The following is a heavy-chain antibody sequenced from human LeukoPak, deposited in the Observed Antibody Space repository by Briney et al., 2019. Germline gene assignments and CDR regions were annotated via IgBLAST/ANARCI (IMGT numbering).Heavy chain of an antibody. CDR3: WRDLAGYSSGWYGVDY. CDR1: GYTFTSYS. V-gene: IGHV1-18*01. D-gene: IGHD6-19*01. CDR2: ISAYNGNT. J-gene: IGHJ4*02. Sequence: ASVKLSCKASGYTFTSYSISWVRQAPGPGLESMGGISAYNGNTSYAQKLQGRVNITTDTSTSTAYMDLRSRRSDYKAVSYYWRDLAGYSSGWYGVDYWGQGTLVTVSS.